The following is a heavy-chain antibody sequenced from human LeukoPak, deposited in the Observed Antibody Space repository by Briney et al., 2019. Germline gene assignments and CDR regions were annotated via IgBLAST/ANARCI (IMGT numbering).Heavy chain of an antibody. V-gene: IGHV4-59*08. CDR1: GDSISSYY. D-gene: IGHD1-26*01. CDR2: IFHSGST. Sequence: PSETLSLTCTVSGDSISSYYWSWIRQPPGKGLEWIGYIFHSGSTNYNPSLKSRVTISVDTSKNQFSLKLTSVTAADTAVYYCARGNSGSIDPWGQGTLVTVSS. J-gene: IGHJ5*02. CDR3: ARGNSGSIDP.